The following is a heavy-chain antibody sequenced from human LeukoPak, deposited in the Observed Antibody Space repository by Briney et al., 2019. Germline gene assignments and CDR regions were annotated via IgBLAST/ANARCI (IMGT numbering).Heavy chain of an antibody. J-gene: IGHJ4*02. CDR2: IIPIFGTA. V-gene: IGHV1-69*05. CDR1: GGTFSSYA. CDR3: ARGGYSYGYSFDY. D-gene: IGHD5-18*01. Sequence: PVKVSCKASGGTFSSYAISWVRQAPGQGLEWMGRIIPIFGTANYAQKFQGRVTITTDESTSTAYMELSSLRSEDTAVYYCARGGYSYGYSFDYWGQGTLVTVSS.